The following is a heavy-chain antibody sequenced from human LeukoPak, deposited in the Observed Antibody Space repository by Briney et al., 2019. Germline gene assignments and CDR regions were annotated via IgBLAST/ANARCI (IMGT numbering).Heavy chain of an antibody. Sequence: GGSLRLSCAASGFTFGNYAMHWVRQAPGKGLEWVTVISYDGSNKYYADSVKGRFTISRDNSKNTLYLQMNSLRTEDTAVYYCAKDKTMVRVFVRPHYFDYWGQGTLVTVSS. CDR3: AKDKTMVRVFVRPHYFDY. D-gene: IGHD3-10*01. CDR1: GFTFGNYA. V-gene: IGHV3-30-3*01. J-gene: IGHJ4*02. CDR2: ISYDGSNK.